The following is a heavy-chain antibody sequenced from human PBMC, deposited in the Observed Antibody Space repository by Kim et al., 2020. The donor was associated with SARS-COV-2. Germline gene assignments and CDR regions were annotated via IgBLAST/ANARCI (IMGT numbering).Heavy chain of an antibody. J-gene: IGHJ6*02. V-gene: IGHV3-7*01. CDR1: GFTFSSYW. CDR2: IKQDGSEK. CDR3: ARDEKRYFDWLLYAQGYYYYYYGMDV. D-gene: IGHD3-9*01. Sequence: GGSLRLSCAASGFTFSSYWMSWVRQAPGKGLEWVANIKQDGSEKYYVDSVKGRFTISRDNAKNSLYLQMNSLRAEDTAVYYCARDEKRYFDWLLYAQGYYYYYYGMDVWGQGTTVTVSS.